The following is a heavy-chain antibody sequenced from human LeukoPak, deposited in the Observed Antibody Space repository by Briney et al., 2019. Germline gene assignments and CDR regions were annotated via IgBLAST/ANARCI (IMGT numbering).Heavy chain of an antibody. CDR2: IYHSGST. Sequence: SETLSLTCTVSGYSISSGYYWGWIRQPPGKGLEWIGSIYHSGSTYYNPSLKSRVTISVDTSKNQFSLKLSSVTAADTAVYYCARVGFVVVVAARAFDIWGQGTMVTVSS. CDR3: ARVGFVVVVAARAFDI. J-gene: IGHJ3*02. D-gene: IGHD2-15*01. CDR1: GYSISSGYY. V-gene: IGHV4-38-2*02.